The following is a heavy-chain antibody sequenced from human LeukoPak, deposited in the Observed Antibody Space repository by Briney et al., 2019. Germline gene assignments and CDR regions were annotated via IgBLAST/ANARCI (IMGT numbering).Heavy chain of an antibody. CDR2: ISAYNGNT. V-gene: IGHV1-18*01. J-gene: IGHJ6*03. CDR3: ARGQTKIVVGTLYYMDV. Sequence: ASVKVSCKASGYTFTIYGISWVRQAPGQGLEWMGWISAYNGNTNYAQKLQGRVTMTTDTSTSTAYMELRSLRSDDTAVYYCARGQTKIVVGTLYYMDVWGKGTTVTVSS. CDR1: GYTFTIYG. D-gene: IGHD2-15*01.